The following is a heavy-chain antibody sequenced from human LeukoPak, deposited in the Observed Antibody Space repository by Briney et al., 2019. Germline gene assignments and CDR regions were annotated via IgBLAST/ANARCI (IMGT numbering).Heavy chain of an antibody. J-gene: IGHJ6*03. D-gene: IGHD3-10*01. V-gene: IGHV4-34*01. Sequence: SETLSLTCAVSGGSFSGYYWSWIRQPPGKGLEWIGEINHSGSTNYNPSLKSRVTISVDTSKNQFSLKLSSVTAADTAVYYCARLGGSGSYTGGLYYYYYYMDVWGKGTTVTVSS. CDR2: INHSGST. CDR1: GGSFSGYY. CDR3: ARLGGSGSYTGGLYYYYYYMDV.